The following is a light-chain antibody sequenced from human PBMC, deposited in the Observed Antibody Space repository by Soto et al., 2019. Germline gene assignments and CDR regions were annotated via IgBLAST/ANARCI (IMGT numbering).Light chain of an antibody. J-gene: IGLJ3*02. CDR3: QSCDSGLSAL. V-gene: IGLV1-40*01. Sequence: QSVLTQPPSVSGAPGQRVTISCTGSSSNIGAGYDVHWYQQLPGTAPKLLIYGNSNRPSGVPDRFSGSNSGISASLAITGLQAEDEADYYCQSCDSGLSALFGGGTQLTVL. CDR2: GNS. CDR1: SSNIGAGYD.